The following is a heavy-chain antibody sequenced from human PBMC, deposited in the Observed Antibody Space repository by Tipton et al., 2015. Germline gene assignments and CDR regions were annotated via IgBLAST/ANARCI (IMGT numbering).Heavy chain of an antibody. CDR1: GGSFSGFS. J-gene: IGHJ5*02. V-gene: IGHV4-34*01. Sequence: TLSLTCGVYGGSFSGFSWSWIRQPPGKGLEWIGEINHRGSTAYNPSLKSRVTISLDTSKNQLSLNLTSVTAADTAVYYCVRGGDTAIVRGRRWFDPWGQGTLVTVSP. CDR3: VRGGDTAIVRGRRWFDP. CDR2: INHRGST. D-gene: IGHD5-18*01.